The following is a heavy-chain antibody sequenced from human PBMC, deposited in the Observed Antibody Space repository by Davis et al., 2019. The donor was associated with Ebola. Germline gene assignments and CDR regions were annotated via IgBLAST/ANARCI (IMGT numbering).Heavy chain of an antibody. Sequence: GESLKISCAASGFTFSDYYMSWIRQAPGKGLEWVSYISSSGSTIYYADSVKGRFTISRDNAKNSLYLQMNSLRAEDTAVYYCARGRWLQLVVDYWGQGTLVTVSS. CDR1: GFTFSDYY. J-gene: IGHJ4*02. D-gene: IGHD5-24*01. CDR3: ARGRWLQLVVDY. V-gene: IGHV3-11*04. CDR2: ISSSGSTI.